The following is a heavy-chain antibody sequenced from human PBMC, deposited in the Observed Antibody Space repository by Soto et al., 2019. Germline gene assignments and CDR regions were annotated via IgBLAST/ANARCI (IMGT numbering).Heavy chain of an antibody. J-gene: IGHJ6*02. Sequence: ASVKVSCKTSGYTFSNYAISWVRQAPGQGLEWMGWISSYNSNNGDTKSAQMLQGRVTMTIDTSATTAYMELRSLRSDDTAVYYCARADLERGEVGYFGMDVWGQGTTVTVYS. CDR1: GYTFSNYA. CDR3: ARADLERGEVGYFGMDV. V-gene: IGHV1-18*04. D-gene: IGHD2-15*01. CDR2: ISSYNSNNGDT.